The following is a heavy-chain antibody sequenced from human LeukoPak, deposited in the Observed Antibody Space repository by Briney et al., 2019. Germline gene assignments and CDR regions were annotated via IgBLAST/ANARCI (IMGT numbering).Heavy chain of an antibody. J-gene: IGHJ4*02. V-gene: IGHV4-34*01. CDR3: AGHRN. CDR2: INHSGST. CDR1: GDSFSGYY. Sequence: PSETMSLTCAVYGDSFSGYYWGWIRQPPGKGLEWIGEINHSGSTNYNPSLKSRVTISVDTSKNQFSLKLSSETAADTAVYYWAGHRNWGQGTLVTVSS.